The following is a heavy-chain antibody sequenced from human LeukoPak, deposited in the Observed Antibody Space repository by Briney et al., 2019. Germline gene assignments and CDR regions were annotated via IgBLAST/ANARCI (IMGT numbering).Heavy chain of an antibody. D-gene: IGHD1-1*01. V-gene: IGHV3-48*01. J-gene: IGHJ5*02. Sequence: PGGSLRLSCAASGFTFSTFSMIWVRQAPGKGLEWISYISSDSTTIYYADSVKGRFTISRDNSKNTLYLQMNSLRAEDTAVYYCAKVPGYANFDPWGQGTLVTVSS. CDR2: ISSDSTTI. CDR3: AKVPGYANFDP. CDR1: GFTFSTFS.